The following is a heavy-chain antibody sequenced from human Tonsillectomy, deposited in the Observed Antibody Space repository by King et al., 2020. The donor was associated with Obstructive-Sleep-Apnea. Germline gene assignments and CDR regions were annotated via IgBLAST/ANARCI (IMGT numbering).Heavy chain of an antibody. CDR3: ARAVTIYYFDY. V-gene: IGHV4-39*07. CDR1: GVALSRINFF. CDR2: IYYTGST. J-gene: IGHJ4*02. D-gene: IGHD3-10*01. Sequence: QLQESGPGLVKPSETLSLTCPVSGVALSRINFFWGWIRQPPGKGLEWIVSIYYTGSTYHNPSLTSRVTISVDTSKNQFSLKLSSVTAADTAVYYCARAVTIYYFDYWGQGTLVPVSS.